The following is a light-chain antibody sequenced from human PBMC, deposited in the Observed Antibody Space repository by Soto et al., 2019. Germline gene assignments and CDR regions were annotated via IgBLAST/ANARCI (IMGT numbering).Light chain of an antibody. V-gene: IGLV2-14*01. CDR3: FSFTASNSRV. Sequence: QSALTQPASVSGSPGQSITISCTGTISDVGGYNYVSWYQHHPGTAPKLVIFEVTNRPSGVSDRFSGSRSGNTASLTISGLQAEDEADYYCFSFTASNSRVFGSGTKLT. J-gene: IGLJ1*01. CDR1: ISDVGGYNY. CDR2: EVT.